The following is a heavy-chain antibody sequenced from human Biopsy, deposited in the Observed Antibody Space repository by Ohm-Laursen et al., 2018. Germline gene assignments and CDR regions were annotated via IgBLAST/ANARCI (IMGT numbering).Heavy chain of an antibody. CDR1: GYTFTGYY. J-gene: IGHJ5*02. Sequence: SSVKVSCKASGYTFTGYYIHWVRQAPGQGPEWMGGIIPIPNVATYAQKFQGRITITADESTSTAYMELSSLTSDDTAVYFCARGEGSSWFDPWGHGTLVTVSS. CDR2: IIPIPNVA. D-gene: IGHD1-26*01. CDR3: ARGEGSSWFDP. V-gene: IGHV1-69*01.